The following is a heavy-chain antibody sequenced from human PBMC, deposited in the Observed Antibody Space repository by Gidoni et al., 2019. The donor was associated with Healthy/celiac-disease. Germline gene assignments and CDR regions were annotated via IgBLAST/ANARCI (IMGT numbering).Heavy chain of an antibody. CDR2: LRYDVSKK. D-gene: IGHD6-13*01. V-gene: IGHV3-30*02. Sequence: QVQLVESGGGVVQPGGSLRLSCAASGFTFSSYGMHWVRQAPGKGLEGLAFLRYDVSKKYSADAVKGRFTISRDNSKNTLYLQMNSLRAEDTAVYYCAKSVLAAAGTGFDYWGQGTLVTVSS. CDR3: AKSVLAAAGTGFDY. J-gene: IGHJ4*02. CDR1: GFTFSSYG.